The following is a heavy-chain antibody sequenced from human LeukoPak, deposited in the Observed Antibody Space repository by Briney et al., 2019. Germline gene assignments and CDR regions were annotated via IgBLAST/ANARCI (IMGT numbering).Heavy chain of an antibody. J-gene: IGHJ4*02. V-gene: IGHV3-53*01. D-gene: IGHD2-8*01. CDR1: RFTVSSNY. CDR3: ARAQWGVYFDY. Sequence: GGSLRLSCAASRFTVSSNYMSWVRQAPGKGLEWVSVIYSGGSTYYADSVKGRFTISRDNSKNTLYLQMNSLRAEDTAVYYCARAQWGVYFDYWGQGTLVTVSS. CDR2: IYSGGST.